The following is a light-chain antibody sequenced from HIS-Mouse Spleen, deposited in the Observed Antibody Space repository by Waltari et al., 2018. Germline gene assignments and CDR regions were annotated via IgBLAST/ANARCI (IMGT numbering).Light chain of an antibody. CDR1: ALPNKY. CDR3: YSTDSSGNHRV. J-gene: IGLJ2*01. V-gene: IGLV3-10*01. CDR2: EDS. Sequence: SYELTQPSPVSVSPGQTARITCPGEALPNKYAYWYQQKSGQAPVLVIYEDSKRPSGIPERFSGSSSGTMATLTISGAQVEDEADYYCYSTDSSGNHRVFGGGTKLTVL.